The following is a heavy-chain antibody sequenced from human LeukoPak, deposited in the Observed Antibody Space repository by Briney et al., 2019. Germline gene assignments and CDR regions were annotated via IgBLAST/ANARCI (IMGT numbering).Heavy chain of an antibody. V-gene: IGHV3-23*01. CDR3: ARESRGVGGYYPFFDY. D-gene: IGHD3-22*01. CDR1: GFTFSSYA. J-gene: IGHJ4*02. CDR2: ISGSGGST. Sequence: GGSLRLSCAASGFTFSSYAMSWVRQAPGKGLEWVSAISGSGGSTYYADSVKGRFTISRDNSKNTLYLQMNSLRAEDTAVYYCARESRGVGGYYPFFDYWGQGTLVTVSS.